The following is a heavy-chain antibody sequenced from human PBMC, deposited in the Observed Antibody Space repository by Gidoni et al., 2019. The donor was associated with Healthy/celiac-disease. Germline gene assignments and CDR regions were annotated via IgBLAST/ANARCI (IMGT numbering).Heavy chain of an antibody. J-gene: IGHJ1*01. D-gene: IGHD4-17*01. CDR3: TRLEEARGGDYEEYFQH. CDR2: IRSKANSYAT. CDR1: GFTFRSPA. Sequence: EVQLVESGGGLVQPGGSMKLPCAASGFTFRSPAMHWVRQASGKGLEWVGRIRSKANSYATAYAASVKGRFTISRDDSKNTAYLQMNSLKTEDTAVYYCTRLEEARGGDYEEYFQHWGQGTLVTVSS. V-gene: IGHV3-73*02.